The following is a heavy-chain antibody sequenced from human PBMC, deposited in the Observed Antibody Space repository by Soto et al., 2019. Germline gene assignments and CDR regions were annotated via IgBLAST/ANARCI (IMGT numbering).Heavy chain of an antibody. CDR3: AKGGYFDCRYFDY. D-gene: IGHD3-9*01. CDR2: ISYDGSNK. J-gene: IGHJ4*02. CDR1: GFTFSSYG. V-gene: IGHV3-30*18. Sequence: PGGSLRLSCAASGFTFSSYGMHWVRQAPGKGLEWVAVISYDGSNKYYADSVKGRFTISRDNSKNTLYLQMNSLRAEDTAVYYCAKGGYFDCRYFDYWGQGTLVTVSS.